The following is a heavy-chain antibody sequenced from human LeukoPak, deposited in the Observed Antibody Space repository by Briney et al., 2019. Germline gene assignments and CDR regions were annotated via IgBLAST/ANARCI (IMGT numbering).Heavy chain of an antibody. J-gene: IGHJ4*02. Sequence: PGGSLRLSCAASGFTFSSYAMSWARQAPGKGLEWVSAISGSGGSTYYADSVKGRFTISKDNSKNTLYLQMNSLRAEDTAVYYCAKEEGEDFWSGYYRLGYWGQGTLVTVSS. CDR1: GFTFSSYA. D-gene: IGHD3-3*01. V-gene: IGHV3-23*01. CDR2: ISGSGGST. CDR3: AKEEGEDFWSGYYRLGY.